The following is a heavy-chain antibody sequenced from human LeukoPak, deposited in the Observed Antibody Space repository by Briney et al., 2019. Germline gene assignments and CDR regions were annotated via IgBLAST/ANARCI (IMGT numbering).Heavy chain of an antibody. Sequence: GGSLRLSCAASGFTFSSYRMHWVCQAPGKGLEWVAVISCDGSNKYYADSVKGRFTISRDNSKNTLYLQMNSLRAEDTAVYYYAKELFLRWDRSGYHTSFDCRRRRALVAVSS. CDR3: AKELFLRWDRSGYHTSFDC. V-gene: IGHV3-30*18. CDR2: ISCDGSNK. J-gene: IGHJ4*02. CDR1: GFTFSSYR. D-gene: IGHD3-22*01.